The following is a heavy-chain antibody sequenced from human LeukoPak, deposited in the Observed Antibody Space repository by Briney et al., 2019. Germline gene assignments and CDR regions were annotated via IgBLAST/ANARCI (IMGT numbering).Heavy chain of an antibody. D-gene: IGHD5-12*01. CDR1: GGSISSYY. Sequence: SETLSLTCTVSGGSISSYYWSWIRQPAGKGLEWIGRIYTSGSTNYNPSLKSRVTISVDTSKNQFSLKLSSVTAADTAVYYCARDTAFSGYEPNWFDPWGQGTLVTVSS. J-gene: IGHJ5*02. CDR2: IYTSGST. CDR3: ARDTAFSGYEPNWFDP. V-gene: IGHV4-4*07.